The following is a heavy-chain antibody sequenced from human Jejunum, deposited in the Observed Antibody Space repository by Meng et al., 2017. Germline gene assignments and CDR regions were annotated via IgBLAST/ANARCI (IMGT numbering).Heavy chain of an antibody. CDR3: ARDLLDPNIAATGWFDP. CDR1: GGSISNNNW. D-gene: IGHD2/OR15-2a*01. Sequence: GQLQESGPGLVKPSGTLSLTCGVSGGSISNNNWWSWVRQPPGKGLEWIGEISHTGRINYNPSLKSRVTMSLDKSKNQFSLDLTSVTGADTAVYYCARDLLDPNIAATGWFDPWGQGTLVTVSS. J-gene: IGHJ5*02. V-gene: IGHV4-4*02. CDR2: ISHTGRI.